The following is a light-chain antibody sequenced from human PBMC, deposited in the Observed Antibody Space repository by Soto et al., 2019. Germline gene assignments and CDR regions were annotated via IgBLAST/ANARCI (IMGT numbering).Light chain of an antibody. Sequence: QSVLTQPPSVSGAPGQSVTISCTGTWSNIGAGHDVHWYQQLPGTAPKLLIYGNNNRPSGVPDRFSGSKSGTSASLAITGLQAEDETDYYCQSFDRSLSIYILGTGTKV. V-gene: IGLV1-40*01. CDR1: WSNIGAGHD. CDR3: QSFDRSLSIYI. CDR2: GNN. J-gene: IGLJ1*01.